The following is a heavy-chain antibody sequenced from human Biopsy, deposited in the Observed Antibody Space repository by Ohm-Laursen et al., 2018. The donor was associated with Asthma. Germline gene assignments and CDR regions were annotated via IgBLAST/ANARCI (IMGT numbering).Heavy chain of an antibody. CDR1: GFTVSRDH. CDR2: IYSGGTS. D-gene: IGHD2-15*01. Sequence: GQTLSLTCAASGFTVSRDHMFWVRQAPGKGLEWVSVIYSGGTSDTADSVRGRFTISRDNSKNSLYLQMNSLRAEDTAVYYCARDVDLRSVYWGQGTLVTVSS. V-gene: IGHV3-53*01. CDR3: ARDVDLRSVY. J-gene: IGHJ4*02.